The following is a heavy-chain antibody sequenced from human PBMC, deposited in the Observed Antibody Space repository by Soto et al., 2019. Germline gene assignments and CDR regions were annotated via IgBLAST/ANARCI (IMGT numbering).Heavy chain of an antibody. CDR1: GFTFSDHY. V-gene: IGHV3-11*01. CDR3: ARAPPTTQTKSGYDAIDR. D-gene: IGHD5-12*01. CDR2: ISGSGKTI. Sequence: GGSLRLSCAASGFTFSDHYMTWIRQAPGKGLEWVSYISGSGKTIYYADSVKGRFTISRDNAVNSLDLQMKSLRADDTAVYYCARAPPTTQTKSGYDAIDRWGQGTLVTVSS. J-gene: IGHJ5*02.